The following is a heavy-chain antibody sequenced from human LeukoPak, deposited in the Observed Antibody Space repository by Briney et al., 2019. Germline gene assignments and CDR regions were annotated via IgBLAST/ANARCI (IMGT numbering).Heavy chain of an antibody. CDR2: IYYTGGT. V-gene: IGHV4-59*08. D-gene: IGHD6-13*01. CDR1: GGSISSNY. CDR3: GKYGGSSWVIVY. Sequence: PSETLSLTCTVSGGSISSNYWTWIRQPPGKGLEYIGYIYYTGGTNYNPSLKSRVTISVDTSKNQFSLRMSSVTDADTAVYFCGKYGGSSWVIVYWGQRTPFTVSS. J-gene: IGHJ4*02.